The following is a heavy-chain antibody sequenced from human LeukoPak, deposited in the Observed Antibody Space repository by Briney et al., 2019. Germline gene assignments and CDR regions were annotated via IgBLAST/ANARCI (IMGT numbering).Heavy chain of an antibody. CDR3: AKDRGY. CDR1: GFTFSTYA. J-gene: IGHJ4*02. V-gene: IGHV3-23*01. CDR2: ISGLGDTT. Sequence: GGSLRLSCAASGFTFSTYAMIWVRQAPGKGLEWVSAISGLGDTTFYADSVKGRFTISRDNSKNTLGLQMNSLRADDTAVYYCAKDRGYWGQGTLVTVSS.